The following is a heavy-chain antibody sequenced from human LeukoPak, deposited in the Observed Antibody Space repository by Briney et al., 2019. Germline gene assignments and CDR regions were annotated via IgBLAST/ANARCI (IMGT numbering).Heavy chain of an antibody. CDR2: IYSGGNT. J-gene: IGHJ4*02. Sequence: GGSLRLSCVASGFTVSTNYMSWVRQAPGKGLEWISVIYSGGNTFYADSVKGRFTISRDNSKNTVFLQMNSLRAEDTAVYCCARGLDSSGYYLYFDCWGQGTLVTVSS. CDR3: ARGLDSSGYYLYFDC. CDR1: GFTVSTNY. D-gene: IGHD3-22*01. V-gene: IGHV3-66*01.